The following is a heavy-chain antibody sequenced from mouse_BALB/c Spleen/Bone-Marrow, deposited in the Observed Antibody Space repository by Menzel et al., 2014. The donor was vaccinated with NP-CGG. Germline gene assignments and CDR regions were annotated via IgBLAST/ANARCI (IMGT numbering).Heavy chain of an antibody. CDR3: ARHAYYDQTEVSFVY. CDR1: GFSFNSYG. D-gene: IGHD2-4*01. J-gene: IGHJ3*01. CDR2: ISGGGSYT. V-gene: IGHV5-9-2*01. Sequence: EVHLVESGGGLVKSGGSQKLSCAASGFSFNSYGMSWVRQTPEKRLEWVATISGGGSYTFYPDSVKGRFTISRDNAKNNLYLQLSSLRSEDTALYYCARHAYYDQTEVSFVYWGQGTLVTVSA.